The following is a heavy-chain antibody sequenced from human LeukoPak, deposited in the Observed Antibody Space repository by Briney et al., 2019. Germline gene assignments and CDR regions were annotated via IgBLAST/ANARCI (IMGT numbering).Heavy chain of an antibody. CDR1: GGTFSSYA. CDR2: IIPILGIA. D-gene: IGHD4-11*01. J-gene: IGHJ6*03. Sequence: SVKVSCKASGGTFSSYAISWVRQAPGQGLEWMGRIIPILGIANYAQKFQGRVTITADKSTSTAYMELSSLRSEGTAVYYCARGYSNPRGYYYYYMDVWGKGTTVTVSS. CDR3: ARGYSNPRGYYYYYMDV. V-gene: IGHV1-69*04.